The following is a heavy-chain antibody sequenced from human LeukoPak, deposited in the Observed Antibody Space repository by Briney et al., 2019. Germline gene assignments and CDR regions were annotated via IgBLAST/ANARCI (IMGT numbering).Heavy chain of an antibody. V-gene: IGHV4-38-2*01. J-gene: IGHJ6*03. Sequence: PSETLSLTCAVSGYSISNGYYWVWIRQPPGRGLEWIGSLDHSDSAYYTTSLRSRVSMSVDTSKNQFSLTLSFVTAADTAVYYCARQHDSYYYYYIDVWGSGTTVTVSS. CDR2: LDHSDSA. CDR1: GYSISNGYY. CDR3: ARQHDSYYYYYIDV.